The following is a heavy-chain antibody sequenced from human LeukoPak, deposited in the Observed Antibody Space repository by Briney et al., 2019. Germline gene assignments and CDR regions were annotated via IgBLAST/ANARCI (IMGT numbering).Heavy chain of an antibody. D-gene: IGHD2-2*01. Sequence: GGSLRLSCAASGFTFSSYWMSWVRQAPGKGLEWVANIKQDGSEKYYVDSVKGRFTISRDNAKNSLYLQMNSLRAEDTAVYYCARDRIVVVPAAMLYYYYGMDVWGQGATVTVSS. V-gene: IGHV3-7*01. CDR2: IKQDGSEK. CDR1: GFTFSSYW. J-gene: IGHJ6*02. CDR3: ARDRIVVVPAAMLYYYYGMDV.